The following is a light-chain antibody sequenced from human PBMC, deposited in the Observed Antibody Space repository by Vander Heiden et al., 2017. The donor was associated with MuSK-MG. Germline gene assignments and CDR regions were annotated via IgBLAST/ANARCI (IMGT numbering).Light chain of an antibody. CDR2: SAS. V-gene: IGKV1-27*01. CDR1: QCISNY. Sequence: DIQLTPYPSCLSASVAARVTISCRVSQCISNYLNWYRQKPGKVPKLLIYSASNLQSVAPSRFSGSGSGTDFTLTISSLQPEDVATDYGQRTDNAPHTFGQGTKLEIK. CDR3: QRTDNAPHT. J-gene: IGKJ2*01.